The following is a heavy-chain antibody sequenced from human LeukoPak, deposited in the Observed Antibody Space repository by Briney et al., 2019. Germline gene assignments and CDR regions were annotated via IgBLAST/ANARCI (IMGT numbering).Heavy chain of an antibody. J-gene: IGHJ5*02. CDR2: IIPIFGTA. V-gene: IGHV1-69*13. D-gene: IGHD2-15*01. CDR3: ARGCSGGSCYNGDNWFDP. CDR1: GGTFSSYA. Sequence: SVKVSCKASGGTFSSYAISWVRQAPGQGLEWMGGIIPIFGTANYAQKFQGRVTITADESTSTAYMELSSLRSKDTAVYYCARGCSGGSCYNGDNWFDPWGQGTLVTVSS.